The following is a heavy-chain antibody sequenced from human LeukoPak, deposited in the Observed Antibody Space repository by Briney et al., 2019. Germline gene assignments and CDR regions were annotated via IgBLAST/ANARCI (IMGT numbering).Heavy chain of an antibody. J-gene: IGHJ6*02. D-gene: IGHD6-19*01. Sequence: ASVKVSCKVSGYTLTELSMHWVRQAPGKGLEWMGGFDPEDGETIYAQKFQGRVTMTEDTSTDTAYMELSSLRSEDTAVYYCATDKRIAVAGTNYYYGMDVWGQGTTVTASS. CDR3: ATDKRIAVAGTNYYYGMDV. CDR1: GYTLTELS. V-gene: IGHV1-24*01. CDR2: FDPEDGET.